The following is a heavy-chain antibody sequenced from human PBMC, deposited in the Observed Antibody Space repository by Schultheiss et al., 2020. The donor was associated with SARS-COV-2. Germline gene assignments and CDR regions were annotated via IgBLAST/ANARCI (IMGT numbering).Heavy chain of an antibody. Sequence: GGSLRLSCAASGFTFSSYGMTWVRQAPGKGLEWVSTISASGGSIYYTDSVRGRFTISRDNPKNTVYLQMNSLRAEDTAIYYCAKDGWNLIETTGIRGFDSWGQGALVTVSS. J-gene: IGHJ4*02. V-gene: IGHV3-23*01. D-gene: IGHD6-13*01. CDR2: ISASGGSI. CDR3: AKDGWNLIETTGIRGFDS. CDR1: GFTFSSYG.